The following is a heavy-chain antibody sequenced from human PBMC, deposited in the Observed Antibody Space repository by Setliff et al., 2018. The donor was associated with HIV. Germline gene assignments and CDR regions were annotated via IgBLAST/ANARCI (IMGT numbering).Heavy chain of an antibody. Sequence: SETLSLTCTVSGGSIGTYYWSWIRQPPGKGLEWIGYGYYGGTTSYNPSLKSRVTISVDTSKNQFSLRLNSVTAADTAVYYCARQGSIVVVTSFDYWGQGTLVTVSS. CDR2: GYYGGTT. V-gene: IGHV4-59*08. D-gene: IGHD2-21*02. J-gene: IGHJ4*02. CDR1: GGSIGTYY. CDR3: ARQGSIVVVTSFDY.